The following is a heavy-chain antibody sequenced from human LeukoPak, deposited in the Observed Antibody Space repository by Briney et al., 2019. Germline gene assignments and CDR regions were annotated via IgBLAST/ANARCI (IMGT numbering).Heavy chain of an antibody. D-gene: IGHD6-6*01. V-gene: IGHV3-30*02. CDR2: IRFDGSSK. J-gene: IGHJ6*03. CDR3: ARGLLSSSLSVGYYYYMDV. Sequence: GGSLRLSCAASGFTFSSYGMHWVRQAPGKGLEWVAFIRFDGSSKYYPDSVKGRFTISRDNSKNTLYLQMDSLRAEDTAVYYCARGLLSSSLSVGYYYYMDVWGKGTTVSVSS. CDR1: GFTFSSYG.